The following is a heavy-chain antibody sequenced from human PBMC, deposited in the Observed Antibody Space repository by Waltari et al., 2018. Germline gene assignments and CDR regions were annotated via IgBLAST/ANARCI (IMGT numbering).Heavy chain of an antibody. Sequence: QVQLQQWCAGLLQPSETLSLTCAVYGASFRGYYWGRVRQPPGTGLEGIGEINHNGNINRNPSLRSRVTMLVDTSKSQLSLKINSVTAADTAVYYCVRLEDCTGPGGNCYSGDSFAMDVWGQGTTVTVSS. D-gene: IGHD2-8*02. J-gene: IGHJ6*02. CDR3: VRLEDCTGPGGNCYSGDSFAMDV. V-gene: IGHV4-34*02. CDR1: GASFRGYY. CDR2: INHNGNI.